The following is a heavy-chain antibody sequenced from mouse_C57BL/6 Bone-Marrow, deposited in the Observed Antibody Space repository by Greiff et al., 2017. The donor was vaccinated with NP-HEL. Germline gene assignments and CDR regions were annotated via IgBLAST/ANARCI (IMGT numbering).Heavy chain of an antibody. CDR1: GYTFTSYW. CDR3: AREGTVVASDY. V-gene: IGHV1-50*01. Sequence: QVQLQQPGAELVKPGASVKLSCKASGYTFTSYWMQWVKQRPGQGLEWIGEIDPSDSYTNYNQKFKGKATLTVDTSSSTAYMQLSSLTSEDSAVYDCAREGTVVASDYGGRGTTLTVSS. D-gene: IGHD1-1*01. CDR2: IDPSDSYT. J-gene: IGHJ2*01.